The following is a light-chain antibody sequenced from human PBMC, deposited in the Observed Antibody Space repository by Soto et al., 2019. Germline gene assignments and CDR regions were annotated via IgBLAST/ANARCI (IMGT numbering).Light chain of an antibody. V-gene: IGKV1-8*01. Sequence: IHMTQSPSSLSASTVYRVTITCXASQGISSYLAWYQQKPGKAPKLLIYAASTLQSGVPSRFSGSGSGTDFTLTISCLQSEDFAPYYCQQYYSYPWTFGQGTKVDIK. CDR2: AAS. CDR3: QQYYSYPWT. J-gene: IGKJ1*01. CDR1: QGISSY.